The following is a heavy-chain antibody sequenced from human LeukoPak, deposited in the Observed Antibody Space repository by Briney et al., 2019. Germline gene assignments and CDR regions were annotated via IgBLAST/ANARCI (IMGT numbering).Heavy chain of an antibody. CDR3: AREGVVVPMDV. J-gene: IGHJ6*04. Sequence: PGGSLRLSCAASGFTFSSYEMNWVRQAPGKGREWVSYISSSGSTIYYADSVKGRFTISRDNAKNSLYLQMNSLRAEDTAVYYCAREGVVVPMDVGGKGTTVTVPS. D-gene: IGHD2-2*01. CDR1: GFTFSSYE. V-gene: IGHV3-48*03. CDR2: ISSSGSTI.